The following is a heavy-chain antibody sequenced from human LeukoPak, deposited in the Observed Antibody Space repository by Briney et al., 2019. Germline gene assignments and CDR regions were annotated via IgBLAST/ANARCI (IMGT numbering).Heavy chain of an antibody. CDR3: ARDTSSYFDY. D-gene: IGHD3-22*01. CDR1: GFTFSSYA. J-gene: IGHJ4*02. V-gene: IGHV3-74*01. CDR2: IKSDGGTT. Sequence: GGSLRLSCAASGFTFSSYAMSWVRQAPGKGLVWVAGIKSDGGTTNYADSVKGRFTISRDNAKNTLFLQMDSLRAEDTAVYFCARDTSSYFDYWGQGTLVTVSS.